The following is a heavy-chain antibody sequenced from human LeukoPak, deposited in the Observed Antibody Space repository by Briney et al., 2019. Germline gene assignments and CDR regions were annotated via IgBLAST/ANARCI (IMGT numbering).Heavy chain of an antibody. CDR2: ISSSSSTI. J-gene: IGHJ4*02. D-gene: IGHD4-17*01. CDR1: GFTFANST. V-gene: IGHV3-48*01. Sequence: GGSLRLSCSASGFTFANSTMSWFRQVPGKGLEWVSYISSSSSTIYYADSVKGRFTITRDNAKNSLYLQMNSLRAEDTAVYYCARANDYGDYWADYWGQGTLVTVSS. CDR3: ARANDYGDYWADY.